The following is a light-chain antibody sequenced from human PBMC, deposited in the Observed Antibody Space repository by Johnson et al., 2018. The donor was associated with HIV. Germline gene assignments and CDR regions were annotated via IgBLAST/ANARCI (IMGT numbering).Light chain of an antibody. CDR3: GTCDSSLRGPG. CDR2: ENS. J-gene: IGLJ1*01. V-gene: IGLV1-51*02. CDR1: SSNIGNNY. Sequence: QSVLTQPPSVSAAPGQKVTISCSGSSSNIGNNYVSWYQQLPGTAPKLLIYENSKRPSGIPDRFSGSKSGTSATLGITGLQTGDEADYYCGTCDSSLRGPGFGSVTKVTVL.